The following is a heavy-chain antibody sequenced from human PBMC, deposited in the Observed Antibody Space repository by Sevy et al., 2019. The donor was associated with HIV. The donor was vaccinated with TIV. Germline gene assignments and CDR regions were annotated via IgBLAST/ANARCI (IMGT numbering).Heavy chain of an antibody. D-gene: IGHD1-20*01. Sequence: GVSLRLSCEGSGFTFGTYRMTWVRQAPGKGLEWVANIEQDGSGKEYVDSVKGRFIVSRDSDESVLYLAMKSLRAEDTAVYFCARAQNSYKNRQIFLRLDYWGQGTLVTVSS. CDR2: IEQDGSGK. J-gene: IGHJ4*02. CDR3: ARAQNSYKNRQIFLRLDY. CDR1: GFTFGTYR. V-gene: IGHV3-7*03.